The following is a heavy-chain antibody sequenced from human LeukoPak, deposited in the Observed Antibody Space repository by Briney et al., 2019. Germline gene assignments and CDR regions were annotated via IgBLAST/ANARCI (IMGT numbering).Heavy chain of an antibody. CDR2: ISYDGSNK. CDR3: AKDWGLTGPWKACYYYGMDV. D-gene: IGHD3-9*01. J-gene: IGHJ6*02. CDR1: GFTFSSYG. Sequence: NPGGSLRLSCAASGFTFSSYGMHWVRQAPGKGLEWVAVISYDGSNKYYADSVKGRFTISRDNSKNTLYLQMNSLRAEDTAVYYCAKDWGLTGPWKACYYYGMDVWGQGTTVTVSS. V-gene: IGHV3-30*18.